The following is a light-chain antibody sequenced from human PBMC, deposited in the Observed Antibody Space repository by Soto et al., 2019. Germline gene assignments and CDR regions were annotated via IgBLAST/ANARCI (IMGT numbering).Light chain of an antibody. J-gene: IGKJ5*01. CDR3: QKYGTSPPRT. V-gene: IGKV3-20*01. CDR1: QSVSSSY. CDR2: GAS. Sequence: EIVLTQSPGTLSLSPGERATLSCRASQSVSSSYLAWYQQKPGQAPRLLIYGASSRATGIPDRFSGSGSGTVFTLTFSSLVFEVFAVYYCQKYGTSPPRTFGQGTRLEIK.